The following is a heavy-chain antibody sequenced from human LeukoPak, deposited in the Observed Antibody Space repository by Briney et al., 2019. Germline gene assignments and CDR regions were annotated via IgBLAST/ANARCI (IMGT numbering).Heavy chain of an antibody. D-gene: IGHD3-10*01. CDR3: ARRDSRLLWFGELSHYFDY. Sequence: PSETLSLTCTVSGGSISSSSYYWGWIRQPPGKGLEWIGSIYYSGSTYYNPSLKSRVTISVDTSKNQFSLKLSSVTAADTAVYYCARRDSRLLWFGELSHYFDYWGQGTLVTVSS. V-gene: IGHV4-39*07. J-gene: IGHJ4*02. CDR2: IYYSGST. CDR1: GGSISSSSYY.